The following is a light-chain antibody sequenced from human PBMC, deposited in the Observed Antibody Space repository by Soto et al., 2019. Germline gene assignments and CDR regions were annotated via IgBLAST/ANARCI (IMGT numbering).Light chain of an antibody. V-gene: IGKV1-8*01. J-gene: IGKJ3*01. Sequence: AIRMTQSPSSLSASTGDRVTITCRASQDVSINLAWYQQKPGKAPKLLISATSALQNGVPSRFSRSGSATELSLTISSLQPEDVAAYYCRQFYSYPLTFGPGTKVDVK. CDR1: QDVSIN. CDR3: RQFYSYPLT. CDR2: ATS.